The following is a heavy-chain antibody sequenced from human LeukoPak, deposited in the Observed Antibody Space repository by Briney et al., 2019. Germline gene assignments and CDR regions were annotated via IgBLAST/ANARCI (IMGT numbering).Heavy chain of an antibody. J-gene: IGHJ3*02. Sequence: PGGSLRLSCAGSGFTFSSYSMNWVRQAPGKGLEWVSSIGSTSSYIYYADSVKGRFTFSRDNAKNSLYLQMNSLRAEDTAVYYCARAGLFTSSGDSIDAFDMWGQGTMVTVSS. D-gene: IGHD2-2*01. CDR2: IGSTSSYI. CDR1: GFTFSSYS. V-gene: IGHV3-21*01. CDR3: ARAGLFTSSGDSIDAFDM.